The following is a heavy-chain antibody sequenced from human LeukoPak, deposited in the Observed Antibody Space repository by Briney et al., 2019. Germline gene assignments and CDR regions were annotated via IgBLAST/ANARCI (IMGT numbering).Heavy chain of an antibody. CDR3: ARFTYYDILTGYRIQYYFDY. CDR2: IYYSGST. V-gene: IGHV4-39*07. Sequence: PSETLSLTCTVSGGSISSSSYYWGWIRQPPGKGLEWIGSIYYSGSTNYNPSLKSRVTISVDTSKNQFSLKLSSVTAADTAAYYCARFTYYDILTGYRIQYYFDYWGQGTLVTVSS. D-gene: IGHD3-9*01. CDR1: GGSISSSSYY. J-gene: IGHJ4*02.